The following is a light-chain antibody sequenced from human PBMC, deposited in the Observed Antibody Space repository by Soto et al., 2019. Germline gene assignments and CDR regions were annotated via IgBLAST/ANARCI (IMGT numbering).Light chain of an antibody. CDR3: NSYAGSNNSGGV. V-gene: IGLV2-8*01. Sequence: SVLTQPPSPSGSPGQSVTISCTGTSSDVGGYNYVSRYQQHPGKAPKLMIYEVSKRPSGVPDRFSGSKSGNTASLTVSGLQAEDEADYCCNSYAGSNNSGGVFGTGTKVTVL. CDR1: SSDVGGYNY. CDR2: EVS. J-gene: IGLJ1*01.